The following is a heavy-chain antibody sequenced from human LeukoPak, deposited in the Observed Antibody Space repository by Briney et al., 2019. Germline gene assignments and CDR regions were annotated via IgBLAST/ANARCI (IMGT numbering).Heavy chain of an antibody. Sequence: SETLSLTCTVSGHSLSGSSYSWGWIRQPPGKGLEWIGCIYNIGSTGNTHYNPSLKSRLTISEDTSKNQFSLKLSSVTAADTAVYYCARHSITMIVVVVERFDYWGQGTLVTVSS. CDR3: ARHSITMIVVVVERFDY. D-gene: IGHD3-22*01. CDR2: IYNIGSTGNT. V-gene: IGHV4-39*01. J-gene: IGHJ4*02. CDR1: GHSLSGSSYS.